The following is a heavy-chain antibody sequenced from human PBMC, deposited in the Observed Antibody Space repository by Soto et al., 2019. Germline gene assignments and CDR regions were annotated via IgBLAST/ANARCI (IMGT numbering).Heavy chain of an antibody. CDR3: AREGQLGY. J-gene: IGHJ4*02. D-gene: IGHD6-6*01. Sequence: QVQLVQSGAEVKKPGASVKVSCKTSGYTFSSYGFSWVRQAPGQGLEWIGWISGYNGNTNYAQRFQGRVTMTTDTATSTAYMELRSRRSDDTAVYYCAREGQLGYWGQGTLVTGSS. CDR1: GYTFSSYG. CDR2: ISGYNGNT. V-gene: IGHV1-18*01.